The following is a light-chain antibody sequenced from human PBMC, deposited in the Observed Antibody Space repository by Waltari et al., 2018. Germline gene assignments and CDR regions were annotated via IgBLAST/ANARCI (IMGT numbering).Light chain of an antibody. J-gene: IGLJ3*02. CDR1: GSDIGGSDY. CDR3: CSFAGTWV. Sequence: QSALTQPRSVSGSPGQSVTISCTGTGSDIGGSDYVSLYQQHPGKAPKLVIYDVTKRPSGFPDRFSGSKSGTSASLTGSRLQADDEADYYCCSFAGTWVLGGGTKLTVL. CDR2: DVT. V-gene: IGLV2-11*01.